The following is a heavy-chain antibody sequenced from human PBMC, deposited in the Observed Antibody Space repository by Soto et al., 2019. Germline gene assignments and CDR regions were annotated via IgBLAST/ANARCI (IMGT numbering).Heavy chain of an antibody. CDR1: GGSISSYY. D-gene: IGHD4-17*01. CDR2: IYYSGST. Sequence: SETLSLTCTVSGGSISSYYWSWIRQPPGKGLEWIGYIYYSGSTNYNPSLKSRVTISVDTSKNQFSLKLSSVTAADTAVYYCARFHYGDYLGPFDYWGQGTLVTVSS. CDR3: ARFHYGDYLGPFDY. J-gene: IGHJ4*02. V-gene: IGHV4-59*01.